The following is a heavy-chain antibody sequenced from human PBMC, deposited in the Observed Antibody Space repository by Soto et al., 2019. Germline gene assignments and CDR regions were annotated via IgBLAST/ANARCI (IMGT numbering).Heavy chain of an antibody. V-gene: IGHV1-2*02. CDR3: ARGDFDSSANYYAGWFDP. CDR1: GYTFTGYY. D-gene: IGHD3-22*01. J-gene: IGHJ5*02. Sequence: SVKVSCKASGYTFTGYYMHWLRQAPGQGLEWMGWINPNSGGTKYAQKFQGRVTMTNDTSISTAYMELSRLGSDDTAVYYCARGDFDSSANYYAGWFDPWGQGTLVTVSS. CDR2: INPNSGGT.